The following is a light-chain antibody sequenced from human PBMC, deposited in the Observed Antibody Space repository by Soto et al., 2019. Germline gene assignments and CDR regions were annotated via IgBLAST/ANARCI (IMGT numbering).Light chain of an antibody. J-gene: IGLJ1*01. CDR3: AAWDDRVSGYV. CDR1: SSNIGSSY. CDR2: NNN. Sequence: QAVLTQPPSTSGTPGQRVTSSCSGSSSNIGSSYVFWFQHLPWTAPKLLMYNNNQRPSGVPDRVSASKSGTSASLAISGLRSEDEADYYCAAWDDRVSGYVFGTGTKLTVL. V-gene: IGLV1-47*02.